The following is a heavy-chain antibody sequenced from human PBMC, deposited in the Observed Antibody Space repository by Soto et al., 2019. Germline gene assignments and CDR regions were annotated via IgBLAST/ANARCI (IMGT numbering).Heavy chain of an antibody. V-gene: IGHV3-23*01. J-gene: IGHJ4*02. Sequence: GGSLRLSCAASGFTFNNYAMNWVRQAPGKGLEWVSGISGTGGSTYYADSVKGRFTISRDNSKNTLYLQMNSLRADDTAVYYCAKDTAKVFWTLYYFDSWGQGTLVTVSS. D-gene: IGHD3-3*01. CDR2: ISGTGGST. CDR1: GFTFNNYA. CDR3: AKDTAKVFWTLYYFDS.